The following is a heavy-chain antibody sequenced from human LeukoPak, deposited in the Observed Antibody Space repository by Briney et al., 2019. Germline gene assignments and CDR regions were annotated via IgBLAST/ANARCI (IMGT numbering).Heavy chain of an antibody. CDR2: IKSKTDGGTT. J-gene: IGHJ4*02. CDR1: GFTFSNAW. Sequence: PGGSLRLSCAASGFTFSNAWMCWVRQAPGKGLEWVGRIKSKTDGGTTDYAAPVKGRFTISRDDSKNTLYLQMNSLKTEDTAVYYCTTGLNDDYVWGSYRYTGNYWGQGTLVTVSS. CDR3: TTGLNDDYVWGSYRYTGNY. V-gene: IGHV3-15*01. D-gene: IGHD3-16*02.